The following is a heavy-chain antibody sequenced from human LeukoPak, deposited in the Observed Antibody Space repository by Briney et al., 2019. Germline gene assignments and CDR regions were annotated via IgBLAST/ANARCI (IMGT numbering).Heavy chain of an antibody. CDR3: AGSGSITGTTGLAH. Sequence: PSETLSLTCTVSGGSISSYYWSWIRQPPGEGLEWIGYIYYRGSTNYNPSLESRVTISVDTSKNQFSLNVSSVTAADTAVYYCAGSGSITGTTGLAHWGQGTLVTVSS. CDR2: IYYRGST. D-gene: IGHD1-7*01. V-gene: IGHV4-59*01. CDR1: GGSISSYY. J-gene: IGHJ5*02.